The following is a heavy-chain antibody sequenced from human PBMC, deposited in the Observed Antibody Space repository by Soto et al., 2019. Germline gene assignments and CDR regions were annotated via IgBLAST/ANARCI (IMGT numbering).Heavy chain of an antibody. V-gene: IGHV3-11*06. D-gene: IGHD2-2*01. CDR2: ISSRGNYT. Sequence: HVQMVESGGDLVKPGGSLRLSCAVSGFTFSDYYMSWIRQAPEKGLEWVAYISSRGNYTNYADSVRGRFTISRDNVKNSLFLHMNSLRDEETAVYYCARDGGVIIAAATGGGYGMDVWGQGTTVIVSS. CDR1: GFTFSDYY. J-gene: IGHJ6*02. CDR3: ARDGGVIIAAATGGGYGMDV.